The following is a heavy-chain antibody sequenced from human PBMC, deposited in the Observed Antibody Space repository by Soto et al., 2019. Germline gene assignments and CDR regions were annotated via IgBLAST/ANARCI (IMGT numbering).Heavy chain of an antibody. V-gene: IGHV1-69*01. Sequence: QVHLLLQSGAEVKKPGSSVKVSCKASGGTPSNSAISWVRQAPGQGLEWMGGIIPVFGLVKYAQNFQGRVTNTADETTITAYMVLSSLRPEDTAVYYCAGGRIVVVGSRAYYGMDVWGQGTTVTVSS. J-gene: IGHJ6*02. CDR1: GGTPSNSA. CDR2: IIPVFGLV. CDR3: AGGRIVVVGSRAYYGMDV. D-gene: IGHD3-22*01.